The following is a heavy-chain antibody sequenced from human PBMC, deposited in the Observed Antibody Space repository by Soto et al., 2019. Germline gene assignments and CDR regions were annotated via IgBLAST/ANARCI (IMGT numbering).Heavy chain of an antibody. J-gene: IGHJ6*02. Sequence: SVKVSCKASGGTFSSYAISWVPQAPGQGLEWMGGIIPIFGTANYAQKFQGRVTITADESTSTAYMELSSLRSEDTAVYYCARLVSVRVYYYYGMDVWGQGTTVTVSS. CDR3: ARLVSVRVYYYYGMDV. CDR2: IIPIFGTA. V-gene: IGHV1-69*13. CDR1: GGTFSSYA. D-gene: IGHD6-25*01.